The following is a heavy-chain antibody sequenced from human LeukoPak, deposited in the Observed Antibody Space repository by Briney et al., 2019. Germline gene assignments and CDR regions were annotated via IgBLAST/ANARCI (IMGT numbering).Heavy chain of an antibody. CDR3: AKDIPSQWLVLGN. J-gene: IGHJ4*02. Sequence: GGSLRLSCAASGFTFSNYGMHWVRQAPGKGLEWVAVISYDGSNKYYADSVKGRFTISRDNSKNTLYLQMNSLRVEDTAVYYCAKDIPSQWLVLGNWGQGTLATVSS. CDR1: GFTFSNYG. D-gene: IGHD6-19*01. V-gene: IGHV3-30*18. CDR2: ISYDGSNK.